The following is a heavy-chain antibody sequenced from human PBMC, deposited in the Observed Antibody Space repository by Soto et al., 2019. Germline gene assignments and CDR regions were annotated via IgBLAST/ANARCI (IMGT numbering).Heavy chain of an antibody. Sequence: QVQLQQWGAGLLKPSETLSLTCAVYGGSFSCYYWSWIRQPPVKGLEWSGEINHSGSTNYNPSLKSRVTISVDTAKNQFSLKLSSVTAADTAVYYCAREDYCGQGTLVTVSS. V-gene: IGHV4-34*01. CDR1: GGSFSCYY. J-gene: IGHJ4*02. CDR2: INHSGST. CDR3: AREDY.